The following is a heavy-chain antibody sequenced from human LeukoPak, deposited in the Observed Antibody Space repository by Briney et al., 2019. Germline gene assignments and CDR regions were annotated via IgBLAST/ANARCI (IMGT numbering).Heavy chain of an antibody. Sequence: TSETLSLTCAVYGGSFSGYYWSWIRQPPGKGLEWIGEINHSGSTNYNPSLKSRVTISVDTSKNQFSLKLSSVTAAHTAVYYCARACRSLNWFDPWGQGTLVTVSS. CDR3: ARACRSLNWFDP. CDR1: GGSFSGYY. CDR2: INHSGST. V-gene: IGHV4-34*01. J-gene: IGHJ5*02.